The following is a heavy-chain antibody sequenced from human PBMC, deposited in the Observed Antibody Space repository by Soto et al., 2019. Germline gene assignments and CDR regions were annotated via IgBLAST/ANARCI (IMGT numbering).Heavy chain of an antibody. V-gene: IGHV1-8*01. CDR2: MNPNSGNT. CDR1: GYTFTSYD. D-gene: IGHD6-13*01. CDR3: ARMSSSSWYNWFDP. J-gene: IGHJ5*02. Sequence: ASVKFSCKASGYTFTSYDINWVRQATGQGLEWMGWMNPNSGNTGYAEKFQGRVTMTRNTSMSTVYMELSSLRSEDTAVYYCARMSSSSWYNWFDPWGQGTLVTVSS.